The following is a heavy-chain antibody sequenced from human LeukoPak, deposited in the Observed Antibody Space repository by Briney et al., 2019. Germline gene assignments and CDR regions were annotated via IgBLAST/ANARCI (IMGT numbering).Heavy chain of an antibody. CDR2: IYYSGST. CDR1: GGSISSYY. J-gene: IGHJ5*02. D-gene: IGHD3-3*01. V-gene: IGHV4-59*12. CDR3: AREGAILDPNWIDP. Sequence: NPSETLSLTCTVSGGSISSYYWSWIRQPPGKGLEWIGYIYYSGSTKYNPSLKNRVTMSVDTSKNQFSLKLSSVTAADTAVYYCAREGAILDPNWIDPWGQGTLVTVSS.